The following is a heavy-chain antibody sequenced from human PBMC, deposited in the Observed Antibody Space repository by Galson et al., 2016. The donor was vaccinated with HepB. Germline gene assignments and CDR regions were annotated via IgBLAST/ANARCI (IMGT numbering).Heavy chain of an antibody. J-gene: IGHJ4*02. Sequence: SLRLSCAATGSTFSDHWMSWVRQAPGKGLECVAKIKPDGSDKYYLASVEGRFTISRDNTKNSLYLQMNSLRAEDTAIYYCAREQWWNFDYWGQGSLVTVSS. CDR3: AREQWWNFDY. CDR2: IKPDGSDK. CDR1: GSTFSDHW. V-gene: IGHV3-7*01. D-gene: IGHD2-15*01.